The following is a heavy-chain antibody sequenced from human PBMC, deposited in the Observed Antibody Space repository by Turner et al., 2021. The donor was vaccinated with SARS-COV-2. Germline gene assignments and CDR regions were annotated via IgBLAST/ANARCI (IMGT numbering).Heavy chain of an antibody. CDR3: ARHGPTSTTKAFDP. D-gene: IGHD4-17*01. Sequence: QLQLQESGPGLVKPSETLSLSCTVAGGSISSSYYYWGWLRQPPGKGLEWFGSIYYSGSTYYNPSLKSRVTISVDTSKNQFSLKLNSVTAADTAVYYCARHGPTSTTKAFDPWGQGTLVTVSS. CDR1: GGSISSSYYY. J-gene: IGHJ5*02. V-gene: IGHV4-39*01. CDR2: IYYSGST.